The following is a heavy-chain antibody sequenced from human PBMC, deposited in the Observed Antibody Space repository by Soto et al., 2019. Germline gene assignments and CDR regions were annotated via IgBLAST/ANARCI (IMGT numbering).Heavy chain of an antibody. Sequence: QVRLVQSGAEVKKPGASVRLSCQASGHTFTITRFPMHWVRQARGQRLEWMGLINVGNDNTKYSTKFQGRVTITRDPSALTPYMELSALTSEDTAVYYCAFGYNWNYYFDYWGQGTLVTVSS. CDR1: GHTFTITRFP. J-gene: IGHJ4*02. V-gene: IGHV1-3*01. CDR3: AFGYNWNYYFDY. CDR2: INVGNDNT. D-gene: IGHD1-7*01.